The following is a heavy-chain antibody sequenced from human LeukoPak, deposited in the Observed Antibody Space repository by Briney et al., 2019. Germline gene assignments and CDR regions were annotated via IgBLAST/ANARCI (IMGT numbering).Heavy chain of an antibody. D-gene: IGHD5-18*01. V-gene: IGHV1-2*02. J-gene: IGHJ4*02. CDR1: GYTFTYYY. CDR2: INPNSGGT. Sequence: ASVKVSCKVSGYTFTYYYIHWVRQAPGQGLEWMGWINPNSGGTNYAQKFQGRVTMTRDTSINTAYMELNRLKSDDTALYYCARDQGTGIHFWAYFDYWGQGAPVTVSS. CDR3: ARDQGTGIHFWAYFDY.